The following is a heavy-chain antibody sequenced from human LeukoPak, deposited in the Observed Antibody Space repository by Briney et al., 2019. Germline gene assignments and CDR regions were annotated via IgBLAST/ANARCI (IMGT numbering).Heavy chain of an antibody. D-gene: IGHD4-17*01. J-gene: IGHJ4*02. CDR2: IYYSGST. CDR3: ARQMVAYGDYVMDY. CDR1: GDSISSSSYY. V-gene: IGHV4-39*01. Sequence: SETLSLTCTVSGDSISSSSYYWGWLRQPPGKGLEWIGSIYYSGSTYYNPSLKSRVTISVDTSKNQFSLKVSSVTAADTAVYYCARQMVAYGDYVMDYWGQGNLVTVSS.